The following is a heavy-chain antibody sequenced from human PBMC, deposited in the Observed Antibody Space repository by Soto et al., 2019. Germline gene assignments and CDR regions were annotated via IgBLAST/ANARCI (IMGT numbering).Heavy chain of an antibody. Sequence: GGSLRLSCAASGFTFSSYAMSWVRQAPGKGLEWVSAISGSGGSTYYADSVKGRFTISRDNSKNTLYLQMNSLRAEDTAVYYSAKPEQWLYYFDYWGQGTLVTVSS. V-gene: IGHV3-23*01. D-gene: IGHD6-19*01. CDR2: ISGSGGST. J-gene: IGHJ4*02. CDR3: AKPEQWLYYFDY. CDR1: GFTFSSYA.